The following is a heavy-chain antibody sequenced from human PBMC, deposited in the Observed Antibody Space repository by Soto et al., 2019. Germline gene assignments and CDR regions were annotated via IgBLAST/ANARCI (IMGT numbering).Heavy chain of an antibody. CDR3: GKGKGVGATPDGANC. V-gene: IGHV3-23*01. CDR2: VRSDGDTT. J-gene: IGHJ4*02. D-gene: IGHD1-26*01. CDR1: GFTFSRYG. Sequence: EVQVLESGGGLVQPGGSLRLSCAASGFTFSRYGMNWVRQAPGKGLAWVSGVRSDGDTTYNADSVKGRFTVSRDNFKSTVDFQMNSIRVEDTAVYYCGKGKGVGATPDGANCWGQGALVTVSS.